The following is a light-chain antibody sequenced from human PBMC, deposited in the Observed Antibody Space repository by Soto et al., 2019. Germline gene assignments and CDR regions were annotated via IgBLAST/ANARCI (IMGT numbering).Light chain of an antibody. CDR3: QQYGSSGT. V-gene: IGKV3-20*01. CDR2: GAS. CDR1: QSVSNNY. J-gene: IGKJ1*01. Sequence: EIVLTQSPGNLSLSPGERATLSCRASQSVSNNYLAWYQQKPGQAPRLLIYGASNRATGIPDRFSGSGSGTDFTLTISRLESEDFAVYYCQQYGSSGTFGQGTKVEIK.